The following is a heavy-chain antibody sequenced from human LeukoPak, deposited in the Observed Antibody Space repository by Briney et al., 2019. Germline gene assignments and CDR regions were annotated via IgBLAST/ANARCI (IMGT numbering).Heavy chain of an antibody. V-gene: IGHV3-23*01. CDR3: ARGSVVLLWFGEPMPRDYYFDY. J-gene: IGHJ4*02. CDR1: GFTFSSYA. CDR2: ISDSGGNT. Sequence: GGSLRLPCAASGFTFSSYAMSWVRQAPGKGLEWVSAISDSGGNTYYADSVKGRFTISRDNAKNSLYLQMNSLRAEDTAVYYCARGSVVLLWFGEPMPRDYYFDYWGQGTLVTVSS. D-gene: IGHD3-10*01.